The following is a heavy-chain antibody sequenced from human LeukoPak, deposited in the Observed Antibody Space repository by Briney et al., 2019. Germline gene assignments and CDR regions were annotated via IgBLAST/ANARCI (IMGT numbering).Heavy chain of an antibody. J-gene: IGHJ4*02. CDR3: AAYYYDSSGYL. CDR2: IYNSGST. V-gene: IGHV4-39*01. Sequence: PSETLSLTCTVSGGSISSSNYYWGWICQPPGKGLEWIGSIYNSGSTYYNPSLKSRVTISVDTSKHQFSLKLSSVTAADTAVYYCAAYYYDSSGYLWGQGTLVTVSS. D-gene: IGHD3-22*01. CDR1: GGSISSSNYY.